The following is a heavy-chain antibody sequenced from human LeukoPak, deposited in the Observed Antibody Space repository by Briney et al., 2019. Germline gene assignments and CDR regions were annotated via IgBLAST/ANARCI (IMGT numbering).Heavy chain of an antibody. CDR3: ARRFTGTTNFDY. CDR2: ISAYNGNT. J-gene: IGHJ4*02. Sequence: ASVTVSFKASGYTFTTYGISWVRQAPGQGLEWMGWISAYNGNTNYAQKFQGRVTMTTDTSTSTAFMELRSLRSDDTAVYYCARRFTGTTNFDYWGQGTLVTVSS. V-gene: IGHV1-18*01. D-gene: IGHD1-1*01. CDR1: GYTFTTYG.